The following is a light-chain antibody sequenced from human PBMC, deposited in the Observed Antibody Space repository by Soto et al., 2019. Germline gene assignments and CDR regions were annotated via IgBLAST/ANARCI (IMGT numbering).Light chain of an antibody. Sequence: QSALTQPASVSGSPGQSITICCTGTSSDIGSYDLVSWYQQHPGTAPKLIIYEVTKRPSGVSTRFSGSKSGDTASLTISGLQAVDEADYYCCSFADFTYVFGTRTKVTVL. CDR1: SSDIGSYDL. J-gene: IGLJ1*01. CDR3: CSFADFTYV. V-gene: IGLV2-23*02. CDR2: EVT.